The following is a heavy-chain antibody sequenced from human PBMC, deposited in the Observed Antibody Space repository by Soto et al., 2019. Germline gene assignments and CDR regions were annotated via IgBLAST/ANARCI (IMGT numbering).Heavy chain of an antibody. D-gene: IGHD3-9*01. CDR3: ARDGSTGTFFDY. CDR1: GGSIISGY. V-gene: IGHV4-59*01. CDR2: IYYSGST. Sequence: PSETLSLTCAVSGGSIISGYWSWIRQPPGKGLEWIGYIYYSGSTSYNPSLKSRVTISVDTSKNQFSLKLSSVTAADTAVYYCARDGSTGTFFDYWGQGTLVTVSS. J-gene: IGHJ4*02.